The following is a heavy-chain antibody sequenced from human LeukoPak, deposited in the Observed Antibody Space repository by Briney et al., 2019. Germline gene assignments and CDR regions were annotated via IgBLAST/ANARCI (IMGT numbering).Heavy chain of an antibody. CDR2: ISSNGGST. V-gene: IGHV3-64*01. J-gene: IGHJ6*02. Sequence: PGGSLRLSCAASGFTFSSYAMHWVRQAPGKGLEYVSAISSNGGSTYYANSVKGRFTISRDNSKNTLYLQMGSLRAEDMAVYYCAWARGVDDYGMDVWGQGTTVTVSS. CDR3: AWARGVDDYGMDV. D-gene: IGHD3-10*01. CDR1: GFTFSSYA.